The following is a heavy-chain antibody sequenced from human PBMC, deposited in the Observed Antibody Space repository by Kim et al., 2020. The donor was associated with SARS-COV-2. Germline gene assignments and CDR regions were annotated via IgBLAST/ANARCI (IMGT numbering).Heavy chain of an antibody. Sequence: GGSLRLSCAASGFTFSSYAMSWVRQAPGKGLEWVSAISGSGGSTYYADSVKGRFTISRDNSKNTLYLQMNSLRAEDTAVYYCALVPEVYYYGMDVWGQGTTVTVSS. J-gene: IGHJ6*02. CDR1: GFTFSSYA. CDR2: ISGSGGST. CDR3: ALVPEVYYYGMDV. V-gene: IGHV3-23*01. D-gene: IGHD6-13*01.